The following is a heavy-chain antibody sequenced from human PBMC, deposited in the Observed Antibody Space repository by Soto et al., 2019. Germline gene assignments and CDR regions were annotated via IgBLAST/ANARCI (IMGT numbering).Heavy chain of an antibody. CDR1: GFTFNSYS. Sequence: LRLSCAASGFTFNSYSMNWVRQSPGKGLEWVSSISSSSTFIYDADSVKGRFSISRDNAKNSLFLQMNSLRAEDTAVYFCARGRPTGYSYYGMDVWGQGTTVTVSS. CDR2: ISSSSTFI. CDR3: ARGRPTGYSYYGMDV. V-gene: IGHV3-21*01. D-gene: IGHD1-1*01. J-gene: IGHJ6*02.